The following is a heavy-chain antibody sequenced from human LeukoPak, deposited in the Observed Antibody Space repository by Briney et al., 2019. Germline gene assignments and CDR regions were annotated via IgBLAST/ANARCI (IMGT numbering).Heavy chain of an antibody. J-gene: IGHJ4*02. D-gene: IGHD3-16*02. CDR1: GGSFSGYY. V-gene: IGHV4-34*01. Sequence: SETLSLTCAVYGGSFSGYYWSWIRQPPGKGLEWIGEINHSGSTNYNPSHKSRVTISVDTSKNQFSLKLSSVTAADTAVYYCARGHYDYVWGSYRYFPVYFDYWGQGTLVTVSS. CDR3: ARGHYDYVWGSYRYFPVYFDY. CDR2: INHSGST.